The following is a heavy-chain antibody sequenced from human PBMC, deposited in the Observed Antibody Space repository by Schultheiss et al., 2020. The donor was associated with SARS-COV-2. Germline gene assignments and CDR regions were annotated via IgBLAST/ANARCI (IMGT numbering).Heavy chain of an antibody. D-gene: IGHD3-10*01. J-gene: IGHJ4*02. CDR3: ATDLGSSFDS. CDR2: ISSTSSYA. Sequence: GESLKISCAASGFTFSSYSMNWVRQAPGKGLEWVSSISSTSSYANYADSVKGRFTISRDNSKNTLYLQMNSLRAEDTAVYYCATDLGSSFDSWGRGTLVTVSS. CDR1: GFTFSSYS. V-gene: IGHV3-21*01.